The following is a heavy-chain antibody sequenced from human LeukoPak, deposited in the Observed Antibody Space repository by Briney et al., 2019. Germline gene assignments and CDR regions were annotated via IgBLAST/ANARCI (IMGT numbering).Heavy chain of an antibody. CDR2: IKQDGSEK. Sequence: GGSLRLSCAASGFTFSSYWMSWVGQAPGKGLEGVAKIKQDGSEKYYVDSVKGRFTISRDNAKNSLYLQMNSLRAEDTAVYYCARERGSGYYSDWYFDLWGRGTLVTVSS. CDR1: GFTFSSYW. J-gene: IGHJ2*01. V-gene: IGHV3-7*01. CDR3: ARERGSGYYSDWYFDL. D-gene: IGHD3-22*01.